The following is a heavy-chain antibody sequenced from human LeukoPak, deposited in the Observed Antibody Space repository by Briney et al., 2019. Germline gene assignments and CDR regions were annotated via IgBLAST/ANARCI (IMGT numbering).Heavy chain of an antibody. CDR2: IRDSGGST. J-gene: IGHJ4*02. Sequence: SGGSLRLSCAASGFTFRTYAMSWVRQAPGKGLEWVTAIRDSGGSTYYADSVKGRFTISRDNSKNTLYLQMNSLRAEDTAVYYCAKPPPDSSSWLFDYWGQGALVTVSS. CDR3: AKPPPDSSSWLFDY. CDR1: GFTFRTYA. D-gene: IGHD6-13*01. V-gene: IGHV3-23*01.